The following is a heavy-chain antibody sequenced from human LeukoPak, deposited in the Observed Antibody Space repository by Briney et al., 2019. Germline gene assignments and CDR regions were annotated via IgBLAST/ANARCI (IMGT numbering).Heavy chain of an antibody. Sequence: ASVKVSCKASGYTFTSYGTTWVRQAPGQGLEWMGWISVYNGETNYAQKLQGRVTMTTDTSTSTAYMELRSLRSDDTAVYYCARATTWGYSSSPWGQGTLVTVSS. CDR1: GYTFTSYG. J-gene: IGHJ5*02. CDR3: ARATTWGYSSSP. CDR2: ISVYNGET. D-gene: IGHD6-13*01. V-gene: IGHV1-18*01.